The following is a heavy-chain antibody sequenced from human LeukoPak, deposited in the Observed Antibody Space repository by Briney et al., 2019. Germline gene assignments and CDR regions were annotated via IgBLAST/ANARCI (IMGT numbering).Heavy chain of an antibody. CDR1: GFTFSDYY. Sequence: PGGSLRLSCAASGFTFSDYYMSWIRQAPGKGLEWVSYISSSGNTTYHADSVKGRFTISRDNAKNSLYPQMSSLRAEDTAVYYCAKDGGSSWYFDYWGQGTLVTVSS. CDR3: AKDGGSSWYFDY. D-gene: IGHD6-13*01. V-gene: IGHV3-11*04. J-gene: IGHJ4*02. CDR2: ISSSGNTT.